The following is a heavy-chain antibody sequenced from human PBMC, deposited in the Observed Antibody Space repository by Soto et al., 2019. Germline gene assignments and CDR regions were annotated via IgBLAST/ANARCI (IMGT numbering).Heavy chain of an antibody. J-gene: IGHJ3*02. CDR1: EFPFSNYS. Sequence: GGSLSLSCAASEFPFSNYSMSWVRQAPGKGLEWVSGISGSGESTYYADSVKGRFTISRDDSKNTVYLQLSSLRAEDTAVYYCAKDGGITMFRGRARGFDIWGPGTMVTVSS. V-gene: IGHV3-23*01. D-gene: IGHD3-10*02. CDR2: ISGSGEST. CDR3: AKDGGITMFRGRARGFDI.